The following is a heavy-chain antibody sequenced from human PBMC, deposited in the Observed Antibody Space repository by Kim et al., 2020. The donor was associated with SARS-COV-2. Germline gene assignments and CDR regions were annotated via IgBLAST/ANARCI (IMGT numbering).Heavy chain of an antibody. CDR3: AGSTTWIQLWPPPMAGYYGMDV. J-gene: IGHJ6*02. D-gene: IGHD5-18*01. V-gene: IGHV1-46*01. CDR1: GYTFTSYY. CDR2: INPSGGST. Sequence: ASVKVSCKASGYTFTSYYMHWVRQAPGQGLEWMGIINPSGGSTSYAQKFQGRVTMTRDTSTSTVYMELSSLRSEDTAVYYCAGSTTWIQLWPPPMAGYYGMDVWGQGTTVTVSS.